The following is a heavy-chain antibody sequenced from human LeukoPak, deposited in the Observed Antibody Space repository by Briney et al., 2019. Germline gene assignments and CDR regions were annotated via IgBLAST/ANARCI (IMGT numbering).Heavy chain of an antibody. D-gene: IGHD5-18*01. CDR3: ATRSHRETAMVNFDY. CDR2: FDPEDGET. CDR1: GYTLTELS. J-gene: IGHJ4*02. Sequence: GASVTVSCKVSGYTLTELSMHWVRQAPGKGLEWMGGFDPEDGETIYAQKFQGRVTMTEDTSTDTAYMELSSLRSEDTAVYYCATRSHRETAMVNFDYWGQGTLVTVSS. V-gene: IGHV1-24*01.